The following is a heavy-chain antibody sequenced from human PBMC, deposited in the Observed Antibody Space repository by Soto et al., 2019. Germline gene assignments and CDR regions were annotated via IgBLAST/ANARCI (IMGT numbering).Heavy chain of an antibody. CDR1: GGTFSSYA. J-gene: IGHJ5*02. CDR2: IIPIFGTA. D-gene: IGHD3-9*01. Sequence: SVKVSCKASGGTFSSYAISWVRQAPGQGLEWMGGIIPIFGTANYAQKFQGRVTITADESTSTAYMELSSLRSEDTAVYYCARDSDFNILTDNWFDPRGQGTLVTVSS. CDR3: ARDSDFNILTDNWFDP. V-gene: IGHV1-69*13.